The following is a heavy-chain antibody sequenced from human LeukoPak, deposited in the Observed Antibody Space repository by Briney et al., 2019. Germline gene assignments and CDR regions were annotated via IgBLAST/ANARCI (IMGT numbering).Heavy chain of an antibody. D-gene: IGHD4-23*01. CDR2: IHYSGSA. J-gene: IGHJ4*02. Sequence: PSETLSLTCTVSGGSVSSGSYYWSWIRQPPGRGLEWIAYIHYSGSAAYNPSLKSRVTLSRAMSTNQFSLKMTSVTAADTAVYFCARDMGAPDYGSYSVDYWGQGTLVTVSS. CDR3: ARDMGAPDYGSYSVDY. CDR1: GGSVSSGSYY. V-gene: IGHV4-61*01.